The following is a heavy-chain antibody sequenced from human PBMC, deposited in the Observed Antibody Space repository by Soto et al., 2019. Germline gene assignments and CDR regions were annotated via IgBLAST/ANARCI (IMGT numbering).Heavy chain of an antibody. J-gene: IGHJ6*02. D-gene: IGHD3-10*01. CDR1: GYTFTSYD. V-gene: IGHV1-8*01. CDR3: ARRYGSGSYYYYYGMDV. Sequence: ASVKVSCKASGYTFTSYDINWVRQATGQGLEGMGGMNPNSGNTGYAQKFQGRVTMTRNTYISTDYMELSSRGSEDTVVYYSARRYGSGSYYYYYGMDVWGQGTTVTVSS. CDR2: MNPNSGNT.